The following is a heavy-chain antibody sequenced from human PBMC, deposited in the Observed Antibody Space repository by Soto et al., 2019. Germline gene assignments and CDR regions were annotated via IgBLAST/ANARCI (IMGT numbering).Heavy chain of an antibody. V-gene: IGHV2-26*01. CDR3: ARRVSSYDILTGSSNWFDP. J-gene: IGHJ5*02. CDR1: GFSLSNARMG. D-gene: IGHD3-9*01. Sequence: SGPTLVNPTETLTLTCTVSGFSLSNARMGVSWIRQPPGKALEWLAHIFSNDEKSYSTSLKSRLTISKDTSKSQVVLTMTNMDPVDTATYYCARRVSSYDILTGSSNWFDPWGQGTLLTVSS. CDR2: IFSNDEK.